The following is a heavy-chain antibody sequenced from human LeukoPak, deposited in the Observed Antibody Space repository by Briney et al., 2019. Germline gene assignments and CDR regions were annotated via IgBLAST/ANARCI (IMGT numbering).Heavy chain of an antibody. CDR2: ISSSSSTI. V-gene: IGHV3-48*02. J-gene: IGHJ4*02. Sequence: GGSPRLSCAASGFNFNTYAMNWVRQAPGEGLEWISYISSSSSTIYYADSVKGRFSISRDNAKNSVYLEMNSPGDEDTAVYYCTRVGGYQLPKFDYWGRGTLVTVSS. CDR1: GFNFNTYA. CDR3: TRVGGYQLPKFDY. D-gene: IGHD2-2*01.